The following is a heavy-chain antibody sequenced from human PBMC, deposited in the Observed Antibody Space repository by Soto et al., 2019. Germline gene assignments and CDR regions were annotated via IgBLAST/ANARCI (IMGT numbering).Heavy chain of an antibody. Sequence: RRLSCEASGFPFSGSDMHWVRQSTGKGLEWVSSIGTAGDTYYAVSVKGRFTISRDNAKNSLSLQMNSLRAGDMAVYFCAKSQEIGTHFFDSWGQGTQVTVSS. CDR2: IGTAGDT. CDR3: AKSQEIGTHFFDS. CDR1: GFPFSGSD. J-gene: IGHJ4*02. V-gene: IGHV3-13*01. D-gene: IGHD6-13*01.